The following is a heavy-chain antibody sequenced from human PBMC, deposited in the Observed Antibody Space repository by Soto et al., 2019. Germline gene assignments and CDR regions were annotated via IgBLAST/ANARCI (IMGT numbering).Heavy chain of an antibody. Sequence: PSETLSLTCAVSCYSISSGYYWGWIRQPPGKGLEWIGSIYHSGSTYYNPSLKSRVTISVDTSKNQFSLKLSSVTAADTAVYYCARADSFDAFDIWGQGTMVTVSS. J-gene: IGHJ3*02. D-gene: IGHD3-22*01. CDR2: IYHSGST. CDR1: CYSISSGYY. V-gene: IGHV4-38-2*01. CDR3: ARADSFDAFDI.